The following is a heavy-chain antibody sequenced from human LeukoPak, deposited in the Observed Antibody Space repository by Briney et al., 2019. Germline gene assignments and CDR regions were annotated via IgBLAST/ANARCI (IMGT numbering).Heavy chain of an antibody. D-gene: IGHD6-13*01. J-gene: IGHJ4*02. CDR1: GYTFTGYY. CDR3: AGDPSIATAGGFDY. CDR2: INPNSGGT. Sequence: ASVKLSCKASGYTFTGYYMHWVRQAPGQGLEWMGWINPNSGGTNYAQKFQGRVTMTRDTSISTAYMELSRLRSDDRAVYDCAGDPSIATAGGFDYWGQGTLVTVSS. V-gene: IGHV1-2*02.